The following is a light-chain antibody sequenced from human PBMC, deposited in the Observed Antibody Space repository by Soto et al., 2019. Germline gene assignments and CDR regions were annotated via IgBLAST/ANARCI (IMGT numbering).Light chain of an antibody. V-gene: IGKV1-39*01. CDR1: QNIRSY. CDR3: QQGYSSRWT. Sequence: DIQMTQSPSSLSASVGDRVTITCRASQNIRSYLNWYQQKPGKAPQLLIYATSSLQTGVPSRFSARGSGTDFSLVISDLQPEDPATYYCQQGYSSRWTSGRGTKVEI. J-gene: IGKJ1*01. CDR2: ATS.